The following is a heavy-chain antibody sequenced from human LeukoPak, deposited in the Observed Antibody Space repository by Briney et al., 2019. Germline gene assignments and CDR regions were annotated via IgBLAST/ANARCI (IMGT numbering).Heavy chain of an antibody. CDR2: INPNSGGT. Sequence: ASGKVSCKASGYTFTGYYMHWVRQAPGQGLEWMGWINPNSGGTNYAQKFQGRVTMTRDTSISTAYMELSRLRSDDTAVYYCARVSIVVVPAAWFDPWGQGTLVTVSS. CDR1: GYTFTGYY. CDR3: ARVSIVVVPAAWFDP. V-gene: IGHV1-2*02. J-gene: IGHJ5*02. D-gene: IGHD2-2*01.